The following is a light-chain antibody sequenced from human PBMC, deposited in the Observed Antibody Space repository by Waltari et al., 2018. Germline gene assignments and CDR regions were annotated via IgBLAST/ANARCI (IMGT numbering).Light chain of an antibody. V-gene: IGKV1-5*03. CDR1: QNINTW. CDR2: KAS. J-gene: IGKJ1*01. Sequence: DIQMTQSPSTLSASEGDRVTITCRASQNINTWLAWHQQKPGKAPKLLIYKASSLESGVPSRFSGSGSGTEFTLTISSLQPDDFATYYCLQYNGEPRTFGQGTKVEVK. CDR3: LQYNGEPRT.